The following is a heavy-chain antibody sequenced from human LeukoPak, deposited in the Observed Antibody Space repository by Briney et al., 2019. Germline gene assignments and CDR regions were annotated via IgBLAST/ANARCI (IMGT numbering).Heavy chain of an antibody. Sequence: PSETLSLTCAVYGGSFSGYYWSWIRQPPGKGLEWIGEINHSGSTNYNPSLKSRVTISVDTSKNQFSLKLSSVTAADTAVYYCARFPRGWGQGTLSPSPQ. CDR3: ARFPRG. V-gene: IGHV4-34*01. J-gene: IGHJ4*02. CDR2: INHSGST. CDR1: GGSFSGYY.